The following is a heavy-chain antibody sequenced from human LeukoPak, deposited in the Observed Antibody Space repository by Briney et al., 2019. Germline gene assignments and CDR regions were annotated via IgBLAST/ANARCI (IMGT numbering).Heavy chain of an antibody. D-gene: IGHD5-12*01. J-gene: IGHJ4*02. V-gene: IGHV4-30-2*01. CDR1: GGSISSGGYS. Sequence: SETLSLTCAVSGGSISSGGYSWSWIRQPPGKGLEWIGYIYHSGSTYYNPSLKSRVTISVDTSKNQFSLKLSSVTAADTAVYYCAATIGGDRYSGYALADYWGQGTLVTVSS. CDR2: IYHSGST. CDR3: AATIGGDRYSGYALADY.